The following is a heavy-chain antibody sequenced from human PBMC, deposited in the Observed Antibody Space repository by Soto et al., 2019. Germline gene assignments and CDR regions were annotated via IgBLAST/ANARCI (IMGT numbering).Heavy chain of an antibody. CDR2: SSWNSGSI. V-gene: IGHV3-9*01. Sequence: EVQLVEYGGGLGQPGRSLRLSCAASGFTFDDYAMHWVWQAPGKGLEWVSGSSWNSGSIGYADSLKGRFTIARDNAKNSLYLQMNSLRADDTALYYCAKSPMSGDYPLGYWGQGTLVTVSS. J-gene: IGHJ4*01. D-gene: IGHD4-17*01. CDR1: GFTFDDYA. CDR3: AKSPMSGDYPLGY.